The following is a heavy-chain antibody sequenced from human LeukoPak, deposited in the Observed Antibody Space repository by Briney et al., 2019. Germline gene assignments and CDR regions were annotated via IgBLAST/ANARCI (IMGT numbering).Heavy chain of an antibody. Sequence: GGSLRLSCAASGFTFSSYWMSWVRQAPGKGLEWVANIRQDGSEKYYVDSVKGRFTVSRDNPKNSLYLQMNSLRAEDTAVYYCARDEGIGAAVPFDCWGQGTLVTVSS. J-gene: IGHJ4*02. D-gene: IGHD6-13*01. V-gene: IGHV3-7*01. CDR1: GFTFSSYW. CDR3: ARDEGIGAAVPFDC. CDR2: IRQDGSEK.